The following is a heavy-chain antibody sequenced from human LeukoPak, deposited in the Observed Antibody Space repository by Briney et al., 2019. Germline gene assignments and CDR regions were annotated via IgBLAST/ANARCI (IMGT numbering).Heavy chain of an antibody. Sequence: QPGRSLRLSCAASGFTFSSYGMHWVRQAPGKGLEWVAVISYDGSNKYYADSVKGRFTISRDNSKNTLYLQMNSLRAEDTAVYYCARDLSKPRITMIVVVIHGALGADIGVDYWGQGTLVTVSS. J-gene: IGHJ4*02. D-gene: IGHD3-22*01. V-gene: IGHV3-30*03. CDR3: ARDLSKPRITMIVVVIHGALGADIGVDY. CDR2: ISYDGSNK. CDR1: GFTFSSYG.